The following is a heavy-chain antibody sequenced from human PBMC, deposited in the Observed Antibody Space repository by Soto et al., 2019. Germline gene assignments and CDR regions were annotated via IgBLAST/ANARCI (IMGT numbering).Heavy chain of an antibody. CDR1: GGSFSGYY. D-gene: IGHD1-26*01. J-gene: IGHJ4*02. CDR2: ITHTGDT. Sequence: QVQLQQWGAGLLKPSETLSLTCAVYGGSFSGYYWSWIRQSPGKGLEWIGEITHTGDTNYNPSLKSRVTISVDTSKNKFSLKVTSVTAADTAVYYCARGGGSYSRGFDYWGQGTLVTVSS. CDR3: ARGGGSYSRGFDY. V-gene: IGHV4-34*01.